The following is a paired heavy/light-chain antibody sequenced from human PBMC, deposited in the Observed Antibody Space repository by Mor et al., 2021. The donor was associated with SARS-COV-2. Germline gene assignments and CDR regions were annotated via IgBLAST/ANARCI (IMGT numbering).Heavy chain of an antibody. CDR3: VKDMRVGITTPFDI. CDR1: GFTFTNYG. V-gene: IGHV3-30*18. Sequence: QVQLVESGGGVVQPGGSLRLSCAASGFTFTNYGIHWVRQAPGKGLEWVAVIGYDGSTKFYADSVKGRFTISRDTSKNTLYLQMNGLGAEDTALYYCVKDMRVGITTPFDIWGQGTLVTVSS. CDR2: IGYDGSTK. D-gene: IGHD1-26*01. J-gene: IGHJ4*02.
Light chain of an antibody. CDR3: TAYGGTSALVV. V-gene: IGLV2-14*03. CDR2: DVN. J-gene: IGLJ2*01. CDR1: SSDVGAYNY. Sequence: SALTQPASVSGSPGQSITISCTGTSSDVGAYNYVSWYQQHSGKGPKLIIYDVNNRPSGVSNRFSGSKSGNTASLTISGLQAEDEADYYCTAYGGTSALVVFGGGTKLTVL.